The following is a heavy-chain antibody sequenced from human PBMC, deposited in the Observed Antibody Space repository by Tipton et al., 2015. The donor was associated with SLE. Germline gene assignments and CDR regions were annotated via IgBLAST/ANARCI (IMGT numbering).Heavy chain of an antibody. D-gene: IGHD7-27*01. CDR2: INNNGNT. V-gene: IGHV4-59*02. J-gene: IGHJ6*03. CDR3: AREGLGTSYYYYMDV. CDR1: GGSVSPYF. Sequence: TLSLTCSVSGGSVSPYFWSWIRQPPGKGLEWIGYINNNGNTNYNPSLKSRVTTSVDTSKNQFSLKPSSVTAADTAVYYCAREGLGTSYYYYMDVWGKGTTVTVSS.